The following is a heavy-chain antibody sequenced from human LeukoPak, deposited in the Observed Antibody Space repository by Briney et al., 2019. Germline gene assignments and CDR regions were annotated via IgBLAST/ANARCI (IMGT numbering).Heavy chain of an antibody. CDR3: ARDSDWNDIFDY. D-gene: IGHD1-1*01. J-gene: IGHJ4*02. CDR1: GFTFSSYA. Sequence: GGSLRLSCAASGFTFSSYAMNWVRQAPGKGLEWVSSISSSSSTYIYYADSVKGRFTISRDNAKNSLYLQMNSLRAEDTAVYYCARDSDWNDIFDYWGQGTLVTVSS. CDR2: ISSSSSTYI. V-gene: IGHV3-21*01.